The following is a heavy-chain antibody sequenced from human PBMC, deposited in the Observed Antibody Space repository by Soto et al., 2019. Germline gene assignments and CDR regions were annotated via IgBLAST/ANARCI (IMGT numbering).Heavy chain of an antibody. V-gene: IGHV3-23*01. Sequence: GSLRLSCAASGFTFSSYAMSWVRQAPGKGLEWVSTISGSGGSTYYADSVKGRFTISRDNSKNTLYLQMNSLRAEDTAVYYCAKGGDYDFWSSYKYWFDPWGQGTLVTVSS. CDR1: GFTFSSYA. CDR2: ISGSGGST. D-gene: IGHD3-3*01. CDR3: AKGGDYDFWSSYKYWFDP. J-gene: IGHJ5*02.